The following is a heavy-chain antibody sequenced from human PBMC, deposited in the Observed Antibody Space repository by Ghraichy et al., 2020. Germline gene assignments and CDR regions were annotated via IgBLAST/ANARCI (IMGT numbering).Heavy chain of an antibody. CDR1: GGSISSYY. J-gene: IGHJ4*02. CDR2: IYYSGST. Sequence: SETLSLTCTVSGGSISSYYWSWIRQPPGKGLEWIGYIYYSGSTNYNPSLKSRVTISVDTSKNQFSLKLSSVTAADTAVYYCARVSGSGSFDYWGQGTLVTVSS. CDR3: ARVSGSGSFDY. V-gene: IGHV4-59*01. D-gene: IGHD5-12*01.